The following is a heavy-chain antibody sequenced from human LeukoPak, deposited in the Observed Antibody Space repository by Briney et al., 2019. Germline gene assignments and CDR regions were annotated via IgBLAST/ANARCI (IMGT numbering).Heavy chain of an antibody. D-gene: IGHD1-26*01. J-gene: IGHJ4*02. CDR3: ARDKIVGPTTLDY. CDR1: GFTFSGYW. CDR2: IKQDGYEK. V-gene: IGHV3-7*01. Sequence: GGSLRLSCAASGFTFSGYWMSCVRQTPEKGLEWVANIKQDGYEKYYVDSVKGRFTISRDNAKNSLYLQMNSLRADDTAIYYCARDKIVGPTTLDYWGQGTLVTVSS.